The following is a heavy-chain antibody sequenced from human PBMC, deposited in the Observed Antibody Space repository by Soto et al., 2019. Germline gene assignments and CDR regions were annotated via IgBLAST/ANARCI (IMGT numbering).Heavy chain of an antibody. J-gene: IGHJ3*02. Sequence: KESGPTLVNPTQTLTLTCSFSGFSLSTSRVGVAWIRQPPGKALEWLAIIYWDDDRRYSPSLKTRLAITKDTSKNQVVLTMTNLDPGDTATYYCAHIMITWGGFSALDAFDMWGQWTMVTVSS. CDR3: AHIMITWGGFSALDAFDM. D-gene: IGHD3-16*01. CDR2: IYWDDDR. V-gene: IGHV2-5*02. CDR1: GFSLSTSRVG.